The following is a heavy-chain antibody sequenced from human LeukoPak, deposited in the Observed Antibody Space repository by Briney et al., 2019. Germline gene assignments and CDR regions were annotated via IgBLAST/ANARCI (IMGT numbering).Heavy chain of an antibody. CDR3: ARLKAAAGTVDSYYFDY. CDR2: IYTSGST. J-gene: IGHJ4*02. D-gene: IGHD6-13*01. V-gene: IGHV4-4*09. Sequence: PSESLSLTCTVSGGSISSYYWSWIRQPPGKGLEWIGYIYTSGSTNYNPSLKSRVTISVDTSKNQFSLKLSSVTAADTAVYYCARLKAAAGTVDSYYFDYWGQGTLVTVSS. CDR1: GGSISSYY.